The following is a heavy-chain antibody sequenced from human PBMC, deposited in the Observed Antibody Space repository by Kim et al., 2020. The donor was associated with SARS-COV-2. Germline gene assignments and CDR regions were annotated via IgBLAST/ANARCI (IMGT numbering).Heavy chain of an antibody. CDR1: GGSISSYY. J-gene: IGHJ6*03. V-gene: IGHV4-59*01. CDR3: ARGVWSGYYQTTYYYYMDV. D-gene: IGHD3-3*01. Sequence: SETLSLTCTVSGGSISSYYWSWIRQPPGKGLEWIGYIYYSGSTNYNPSLKSRVTISVDTSKNQFSLKLSSVTAADTAVYYCARGVWSGYYQTTYYYYMDVWGKGTTVTVSS. CDR2: IYYSGST.